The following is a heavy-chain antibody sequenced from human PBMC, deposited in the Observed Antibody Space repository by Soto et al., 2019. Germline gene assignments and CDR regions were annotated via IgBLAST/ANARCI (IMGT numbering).Heavy chain of an antibody. J-gene: IGHJ1*01. CDR3: APTPVDDNEYFQH. V-gene: IGHV1-69*02. Sequence: GASVKVSCKASGGAFSSYTISWVRQAPGQGLEWMGRIIPILGIANYAQKFQGRVTITADKSTSTAYMELSSLRSEDTAVYYCAPTPVDDNEYFQHWGQGTLVTVSS. D-gene: IGHD5-12*01. CDR2: IIPILGIA. CDR1: GGAFSSYT.